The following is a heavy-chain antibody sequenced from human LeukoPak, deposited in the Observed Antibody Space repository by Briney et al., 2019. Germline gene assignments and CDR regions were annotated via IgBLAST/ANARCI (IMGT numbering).Heavy chain of an antibody. Sequence: PGGSLRLSCAASGFTFSSSAMSWVRQAPGKGLEWVSTFKTNSGQVYYAESVRGRFTISRDNSKNTVYLQMSSLRAEDTALYYCARSVPDYTRFDYWGQGALVTVSP. CDR1: GFTFSSSA. V-gene: IGHV3-23*01. D-gene: IGHD4-11*01. CDR2: FKTNSGQV. CDR3: ARSVPDYTRFDY. J-gene: IGHJ4*02.